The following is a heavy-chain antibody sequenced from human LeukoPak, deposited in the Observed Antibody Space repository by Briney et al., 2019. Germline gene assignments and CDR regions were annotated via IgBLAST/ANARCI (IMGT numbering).Heavy chain of an antibody. D-gene: IGHD3-10*01. J-gene: IGHJ2*01. Sequence: GGSLRLSCAASGFTFSSYAMSWVRQAPGKGPEWVAVISYDGSNKYYADSVKGRFTISRDNSKNTLYLQMNSPRAEDTAVYYCAKGTYYYGSTESTGSWYFDLWGRGTLVTVSS. V-gene: IGHV3-30*18. CDR2: ISYDGSNK. CDR3: AKGTYYYGSTESTGSWYFDL. CDR1: GFTFSSYA.